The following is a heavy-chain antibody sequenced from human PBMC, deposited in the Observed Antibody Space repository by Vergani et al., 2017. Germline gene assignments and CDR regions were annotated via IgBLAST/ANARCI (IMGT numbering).Heavy chain of an antibody. CDR3: ARGQTGYSRDWSTYFFYMDV. D-gene: IGHD3/OR15-3a*01. CDR1: GDAISRDTYS. V-gene: IGHV4-30-4*07. J-gene: IGHJ6*03. Sequence: QVQLQESGPGLVNPSQTLSLTCTLSGDAISRDTYSWNWVRQPPGKPLEWIGSVYYSGTTYYNPSLGGRVTMSIDKSKNHFSLTLTSVTAADSAFYFCARGQTGYSRDWSTYFFYMDVWGKGTTVTV. CDR2: VYYSGTT.